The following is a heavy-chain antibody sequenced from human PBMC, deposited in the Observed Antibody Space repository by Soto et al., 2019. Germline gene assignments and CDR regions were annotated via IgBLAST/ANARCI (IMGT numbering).Heavy chain of an antibody. Sequence: PGGSLRLSCAASGFTFSSYGMHWVRQAPGKGLEWVAVISYDGSNKYYADSVKGRFTISRDNSKNTLYLQMNSLRAEDTAVYYCAKDIYGSSGWYVGSRYFDYWGQGTLVTVSS. CDR3: AKDIYGSSGWYVGSRYFDY. CDR1: GFTFSSYG. D-gene: IGHD6-19*01. V-gene: IGHV3-30*18. J-gene: IGHJ4*02. CDR2: ISYDGSNK.